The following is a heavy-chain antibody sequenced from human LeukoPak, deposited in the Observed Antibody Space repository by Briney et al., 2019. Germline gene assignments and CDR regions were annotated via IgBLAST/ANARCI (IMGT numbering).Heavy chain of an antibody. J-gene: IGHJ4*02. Sequence: QPGGSLRLSCAASGFTFSSYAMSWVRQAPGKGLEWVSAISGSGGSTYYADSVKGRFTISRDNTRSTLYLQMNSLRAEGTAVYYCARDGDGYNFDYWGQGALVIVSS. CDR3: ARDGDGYNFDY. CDR2: ISGSGGST. V-gene: IGHV3-23*01. D-gene: IGHD5-24*01. CDR1: GFTFSSYA.